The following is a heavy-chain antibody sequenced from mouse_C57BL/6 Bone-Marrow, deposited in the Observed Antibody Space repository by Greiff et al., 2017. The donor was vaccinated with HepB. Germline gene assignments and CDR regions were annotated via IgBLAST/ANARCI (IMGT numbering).Heavy chain of an antibody. CDR3: ASTHYFDY. J-gene: IGHJ2*01. V-gene: IGHV3-6*01. Sequence: VQLKQSGPGLVKPSQSLSLTCSVTGYSITSGYYWNWIRQFPGNILEWMGYISYDGSNNYNPTLKNRISITRDTSKNQFFLELNSVTTEDTATYYCASTHYFDYWGQGTTLTVSS. CDR2: ISYDGSN. CDR1: GYSITSGYY.